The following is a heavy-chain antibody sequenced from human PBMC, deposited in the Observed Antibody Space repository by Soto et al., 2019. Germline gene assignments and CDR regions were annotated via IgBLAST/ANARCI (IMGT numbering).Heavy chain of an antibody. CDR2: ISHSGSST. D-gene: IGHD3-10*01. CDR3: AKGSWVHHGSEGGNWLDP. J-gene: IGHJ5*02. V-gene: IGHV3-23*01. CDR1: GVTFSNYA. Sequence: EVQFLESGGGLVQPGGSLRLSCAASGVTFSNYAMNWVRQAPGKGLEWVSGISHSGSSTYYADSEKGRFTNSRDNSKNTLFLQMNRLTAEDTAVYYCAKGSWVHHGSEGGNWLDPWGQGTLVTVSS.